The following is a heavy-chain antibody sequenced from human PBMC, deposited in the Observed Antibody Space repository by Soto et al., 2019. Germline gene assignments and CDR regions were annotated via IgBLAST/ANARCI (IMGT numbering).Heavy chain of an antibody. CDR3: ARGPWDDSSTYRMEY. D-gene: IGHD3-22*01. Sequence: ASVKVSCKASGYTFINYDINWVRQAPGQGLEWMGWMNCNSGNTGYAQKFQGRVTMTRNTSVTTAYIDLSSLRSEDTAVYYCARGPWDDSSTYRMEYWGQGTLVTVSS. J-gene: IGHJ4*02. CDR1: GYTFINYD. CDR2: MNCNSGNT. V-gene: IGHV1-8*01.